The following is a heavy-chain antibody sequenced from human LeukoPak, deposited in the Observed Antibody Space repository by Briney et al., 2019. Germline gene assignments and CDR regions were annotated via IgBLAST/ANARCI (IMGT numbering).Heavy chain of an antibody. D-gene: IGHD3-16*01. J-gene: IGHJ4*02. CDR2: FDPEDGET. V-gene: IGHV1-24*01. CDR3: ATAGKNFEVWVTYFDY. Sequence: ASVKVSCKVSGYTLTELSMHWVRQAPGKGLEWMGGFDPEDGETIYAQKFQGRVTMTEDTSTDTAYMELSSLRSEDTAVYYCATAGKNFEVWVTYFDYWGQGTLVTVSS. CDR1: GYTLTELS.